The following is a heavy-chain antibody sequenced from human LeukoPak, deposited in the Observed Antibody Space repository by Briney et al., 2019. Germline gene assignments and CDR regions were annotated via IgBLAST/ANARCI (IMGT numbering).Heavy chain of an antibody. Sequence: GGSLRLSCAASGFNFNDYAMSWVRQAPGKGLEWVSAISESAGSTYYADSVKGRFTISRDNSRNTLYLQMNSLRAEDTAVYYCAAPGVPAATYYFDYWGQGTLVTVSS. CDR3: AAPGVPAATYYFDY. J-gene: IGHJ4*02. CDR2: ISESAGST. V-gene: IGHV3-23*01. CDR1: GFNFNDYA. D-gene: IGHD2-2*01.